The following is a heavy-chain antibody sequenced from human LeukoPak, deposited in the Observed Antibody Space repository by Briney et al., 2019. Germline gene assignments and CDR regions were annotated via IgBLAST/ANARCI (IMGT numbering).Heavy chain of an antibody. CDR2: ISGSGGNT. J-gene: IGHJ4*02. Sequence: GGSLRLSCAASGFTFSSYGMHWVRQAPGKGLEWVSLISGSGGNTYYADSVKGRFTVSRDSSKNTLYVQMTSLRAEDTAVYYCAKQYSSGWYYFDYWGQGTLVTVSS. D-gene: IGHD6-19*01. CDR3: AKQYSSGWYYFDY. CDR1: GFTFSSYG. V-gene: IGHV3-23*01.